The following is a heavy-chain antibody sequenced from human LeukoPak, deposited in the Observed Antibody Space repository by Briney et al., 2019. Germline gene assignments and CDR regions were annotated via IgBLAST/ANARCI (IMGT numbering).Heavy chain of an antibody. CDR1: GGSISSYY. Sequence: SETLSLTCTVSGGSISSYYWSWIRQPPGKGLEWVGYIYYSGSTNYNPSLKSRVTISVDTSKNQFSLKLSSVTAADTAVYYCASNKYDFWSGYYRGRYYYGMDVWGQGTTVTVSS. CDR3: ASNKYDFWSGYYRGRYYYGMDV. V-gene: IGHV4-59*01. D-gene: IGHD3-3*01. CDR2: IYYSGST. J-gene: IGHJ6*02.